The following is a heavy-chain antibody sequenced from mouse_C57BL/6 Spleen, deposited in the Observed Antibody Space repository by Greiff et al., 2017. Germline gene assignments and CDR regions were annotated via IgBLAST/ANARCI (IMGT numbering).Heavy chain of an antibody. V-gene: IGHV1-5*01. D-gene: IGHD4-1*01. CDR2: IYPGNSDT. J-gene: IGHJ2*01. CDR1: GYTFTSYW. CDR3: TRELGRGGYCDY. Sequence: VQLQQSGTVLARPGASVKMSCKTSGYTFTSYWMHWVKQRPGQGLEWIGAIYPGNSDTSYNQKFKGKAKLTAVTSASTAYMELSSLTNEDSAVYYCTRELGRGGYCDYWGQGTTLTVSS.